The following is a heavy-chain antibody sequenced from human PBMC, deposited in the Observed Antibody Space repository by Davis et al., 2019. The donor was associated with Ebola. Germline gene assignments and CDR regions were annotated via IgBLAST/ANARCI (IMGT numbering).Heavy chain of an antibody. CDR1: GYTFKNYA. V-gene: IGHV7-4-1*02. CDR2: INTNTGSP. D-gene: IGHD4/OR15-4a*01. CDR3: ARRDYGDVFDI. J-gene: IGHJ3*02. Sequence: ASVKVSCKASGYTFKNYAISWVRQAPGQGLEWMGWINTNTGSPTYAQGFTGRFVFSLDTSVRTAFLQISGLEVEDTAVYYCARRDYGDVFDIWGQGTMVTVSS.